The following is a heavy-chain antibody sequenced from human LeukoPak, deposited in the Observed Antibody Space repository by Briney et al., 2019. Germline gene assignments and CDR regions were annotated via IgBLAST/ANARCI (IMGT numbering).Heavy chain of an antibody. CDR2: IYYSGST. CDR3: ATMFRGVLTSHYYFDY. Sequence: SETLSLTCTVSGGSISSYYWSWIRQPPGKGLEWIGYIYYSGSTNYNPSLKSRVTISVDTSKNQFSLNLSSVTAADTAVYYCATMFRGVLTSHYYFDYWGQGTLLTVSS. CDR1: GGSISSYY. V-gene: IGHV4-59*12. D-gene: IGHD3-10*01. J-gene: IGHJ4*02.